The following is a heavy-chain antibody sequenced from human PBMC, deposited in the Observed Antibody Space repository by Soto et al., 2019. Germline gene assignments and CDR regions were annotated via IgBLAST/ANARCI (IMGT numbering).Heavy chain of an antibody. D-gene: IGHD2-2*01. V-gene: IGHV1-69*08. CDR1: GGTFSSYT. J-gene: IGHJ6*02. CDR2: IIPILGIA. Sequence: QVQLVQSGAEVKKPGSSVKVSCKASGGTFSSYTISWVRQAPGQGLEWMGRIIPILGIANYAQKFQGRVTITADKSTSTAYMELSRLRSEDTAVYYCARDRDIVVVPAAMNYYGMDVWGQGTTVTGSS. CDR3: ARDRDIVVVPAAMNYYGMDV.